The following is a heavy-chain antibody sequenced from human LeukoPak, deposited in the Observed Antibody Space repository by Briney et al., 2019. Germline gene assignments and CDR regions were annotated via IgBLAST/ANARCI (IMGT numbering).Heavy chain of an antibody. D-gene: IGHD4-23*01. CDR2: IWYDGSNK. CDR3: AKVLAVTSYGAKSVFDH. V-gene: IGHV3-30*02. Sequence: GGSLRLPCAASGFTFDDYGMHWVRQAPGKGLEWVAFIWYDGSNKYYADSVKGRFTISRDNSKNTVYLQMNSLRAEDTAVYYCAKVLAVTSYGAKSVFDHWGQGTLVTVSS. J-gene: IGHJ4*02. CDR1: GFTFDDYG.